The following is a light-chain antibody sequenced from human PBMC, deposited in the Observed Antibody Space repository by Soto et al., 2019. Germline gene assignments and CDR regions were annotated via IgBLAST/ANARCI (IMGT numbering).Light chain of an antibody. Sequence: EIVLTQSPGTLSLSPGERATLSCQASQSVYNTFLAWYQQKPGQAPRLLIYGTSSRATGIPARFSGSGSGTEFTLTISSLQSEDFAVYYCQQYNNWPPLTFGGGTKVDIK. V-gene: IGKV3-15*01. J-gene: IGKJ4*01. CDR1: QSVYNT. CDR2: GTS. CDR3: QQYNNWPPLT.